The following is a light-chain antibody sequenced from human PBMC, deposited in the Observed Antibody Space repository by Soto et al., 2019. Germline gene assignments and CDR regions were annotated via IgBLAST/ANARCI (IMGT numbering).Light chain of an antibody. CDR2: EVS. Sequence: QSALTQPPSASGSPGQSVTISCTGTSSDVGAYNYVSWYQQHPGKAPKLMIYEVSKRPSGVPDRFSGSKSGNTAYLAVSGLQGEDEADYYCSSYTGSNAPYVFGTGTKVTVL. CDR3: SSYTGSNAPYV. CDR1: SSDVGAYNY. V-gene: IGLV2-8*01. J-gene: IGLJ1*01.